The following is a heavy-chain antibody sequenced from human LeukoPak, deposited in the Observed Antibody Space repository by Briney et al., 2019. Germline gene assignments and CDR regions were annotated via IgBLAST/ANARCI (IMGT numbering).Heavy chain of an antibody. CDR1: GGSISSGSYY. D-gene: IGHD2-2*01. V-gene: IGHV4-61*02. CDR3: ARDGSKLHTSCCSWFDP. J-gene: IGHJ5*02. CDR2: IYTSGST. Sequence: SETLSLTCTVSGGSISSGSYYWSWIRQPAGKGLEWIGRIYTSGSTNYNPSLKSRVTISVDTSKNQFSLKLSSVTAADTAVYYCARDGSKLHTSCCSWFDPWGQGTLVTVSS.